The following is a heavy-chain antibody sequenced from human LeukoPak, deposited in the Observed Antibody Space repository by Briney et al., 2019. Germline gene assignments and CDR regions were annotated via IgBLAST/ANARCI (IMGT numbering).Heavy chain of an antibody. J-gene: IGHJ4*02. CDR3: ARWVVATMFDY. CDR2: IYSDGST. Sequence: GGSLRLSCAASGFTVSSNYMNWVRQAPGKGLEWVSVIYSDGSTYYADSVKGRFTISRDNSKSTLYLQMNSLRDEDTAVYYCARWVVATMFDYWGQGTLVTVSS. V-gene: IGHV3-66*01. CDR1: GFTVSSNY. D-gene: IGHD5-12*01.